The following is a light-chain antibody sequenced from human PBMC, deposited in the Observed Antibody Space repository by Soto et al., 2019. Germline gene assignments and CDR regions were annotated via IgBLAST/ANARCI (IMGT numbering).Light chain of an antibody. Sequence: DIVMTQSPDSLAVSLGERATINCKSSQSVLYSSNNKNYLAWYQQKPGQPPKLLIYWASTRESGVPDRFSGSGSGTDFTLTISSLQAKDVAVYYCQQCYTTPRTFGQGTKVDIK. J-gene: IGKJ1*01. V-gene: IGKV4-1*01. CDR2: WAS. CDR3: QQCYTTPRT. CDR1: QSVLYSSNNKNY.